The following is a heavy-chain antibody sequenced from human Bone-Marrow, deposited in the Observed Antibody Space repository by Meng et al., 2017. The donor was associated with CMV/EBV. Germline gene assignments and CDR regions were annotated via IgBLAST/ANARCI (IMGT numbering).Heavy chain of an antibody. CDR3: ARVRDSMVMYYYYGMDF. J-gene: IGHJ6*01. CDR1: GFTFSSYA. Sequence: GESLKISCAASGFTFSSYAMHWVRQAPGKGLEWVAFISYDGSNKYYADSVKGRFTISRDNSKNTLYLQMNSLRAEDTAVYYCARVRDSMVMYYYYGMDFWGQGTTVTGSS. D-gene: IGHD5-18*01. CDR2: ISYDGSNK. V-gene: IGHV3-30*04.